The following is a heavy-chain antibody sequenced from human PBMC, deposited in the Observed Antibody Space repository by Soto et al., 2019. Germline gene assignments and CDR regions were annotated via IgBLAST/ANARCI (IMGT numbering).Heavy chain of an antibody. D-gene: IGHD3-22*01. CDR2: ISAYNGNT. CDR1: GYTFTSYG. V-gene: IGHV1-18*01. Sequence: ASVKVSCKASGYTFTSYGISWVRQAPGQGLEWMGWISAYNGNTNYAQKLQGRVTMTTDTSTSTAYMELRSLRSDDTAVYYCAGRGAHLTYYYDSSGYDAFDIWGQGTMVTVSS. CDR3: AGRGAHLTYYYDSSGYDAFDI. J-gene: IGHJ3*02.